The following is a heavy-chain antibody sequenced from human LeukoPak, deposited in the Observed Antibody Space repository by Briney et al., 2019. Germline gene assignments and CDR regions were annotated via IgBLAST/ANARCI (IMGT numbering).Heavy chain of an antibody. CDR3: ARRTYYDILTGYYEAFDI. Sequence: ASVKVSCKASGYTFTSYDINWVRQATGQGLEWRGWMNPNSGNTGYAQKFQGRVTMTRNTSISTAYMELSSLRSEDTAVYYCARRTYYDILTGYYEAFDIWGQGTMVTVSS. CDR1: GYTFTSYD. CDR2: MNPNSGNT. J-gene: IGHJ3*02. D-gene: IGHD3-9*01. V-gene: IGHV1-8*01.